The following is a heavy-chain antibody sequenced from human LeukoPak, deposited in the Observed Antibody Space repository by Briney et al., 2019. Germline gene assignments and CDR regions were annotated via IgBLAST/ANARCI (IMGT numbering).Heavy chain of an antibody. Sequence: PGGSLRLSCAASGFTFDDYAMHWVRQAPGKGLEWVSGTSWNSGSIGYADSVKGRFTISRDNAKNSLYLQMNSLRAEDMALYYCAKDGSGYYDSMAPYYFDYWGQGTLVTVSS. CDR2: TSWNSGSI. CDR3: AKDGSGYYDSMAPYYFDY. D-gene: IGHD3-22*01. V-gene: IGHV3-9*03. J-gene: IGHJ4*02. CDR1: GFTFDDYA.